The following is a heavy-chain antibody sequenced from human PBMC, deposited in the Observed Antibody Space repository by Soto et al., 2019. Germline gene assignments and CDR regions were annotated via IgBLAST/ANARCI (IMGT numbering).Heavy chain of an antibody. V-gene: IGHV3-30-3*01. CDR1: GFTFSSHG. J-gene: IGHJ4*02. D-gene: IGHD1-26*01. CDR2: ISYDGSKT. CDR3: ARAWATGGTSLGIDD. Sequence: QVQLVESGGGMVQPGRSLRLSCAASGFTFSSHGIHWVRQAPGKGLEWVTFISYDGSKTYYADSVKGRFTISRDNSQNTLYLQMNSLRPENTAVYFCARAWATGGTSLGIDDWGQRTLVTVSS.